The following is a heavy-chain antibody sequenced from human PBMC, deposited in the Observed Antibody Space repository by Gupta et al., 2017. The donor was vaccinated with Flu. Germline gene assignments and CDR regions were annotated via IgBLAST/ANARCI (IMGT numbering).Heavy chain of an antibody. J-gene: IGHJ4*02. Sequence: EVQLVESGGGLGQPGGSLRLSCAASGLTLSNYEMHWVRLAPGKGLEWISYISSSSATIYYAASVKGRFTISRDNAKNSLYLQMNSLSAEDTAIYYCAILTTLAPKKSLDQWGQGTLVTVSS. D-gene: IGHD4-17*01. V-gene: IGHV3-48*03. CDR2: ISSSSATI. CDR3: AILTTLAPKKSLDQ. CDR1: GLTLSNYE.